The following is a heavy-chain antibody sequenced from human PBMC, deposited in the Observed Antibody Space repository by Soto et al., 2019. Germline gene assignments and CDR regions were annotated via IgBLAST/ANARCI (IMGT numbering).Heavy chain of an antibody. D-gene: IGHD6-13*01. CDR3: ARFPGVRQQPKIGYYSYYYGMDV. CDR2: IYYSGST. J-gene: IGHJ6*02. CDR1: GGSISSYY. Sequence: PSETLSLTCTVSGGSISSYYWSWIRQPPGKGLEWIGYIYYSGSTNYNPSLKSRVTISVDTSKNQFSLKLSSVTAADTAVYYCARFPGVRQQPKIGYYSYYYGMDVWGQGATVTVSS. V-gene: IGHV4-59*01.